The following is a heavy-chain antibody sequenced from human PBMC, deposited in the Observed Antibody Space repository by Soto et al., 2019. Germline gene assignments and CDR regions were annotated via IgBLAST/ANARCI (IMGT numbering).Heavy chain of an antibody. D-gene: IGHD2-21*02. V-gene: IGHV4-61*01. J-gene: IGHJ6*02. CDR3: ASTYCGGDCYIYYYYGMDV. CDR2: IYYSGST. Sequence: KPSETLSLTCTVSGGSVSSGSYYWSWIRQPPGKGLEWIGYIYYSGSTNYNPSLKSRVTISVDTSKNQFSLKLSSVTAADTAVYYCASTYCGGDCYIYYYYGMDVWGQGTTVTVSS. CDR1: GGSVSSGSYY.